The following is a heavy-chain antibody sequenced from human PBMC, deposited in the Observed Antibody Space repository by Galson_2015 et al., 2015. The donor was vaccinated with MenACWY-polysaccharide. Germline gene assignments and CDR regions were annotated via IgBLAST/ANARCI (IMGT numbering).Heavy chain of an antibody. CDR1: GFTFNDAW. J-gene: IGHJ4*02. CDR3: TATLGY. CDR2: IKRKTDGGTT. V-gene: IGHV3-15*01. Sequence: SLRLSCAASGFTFNDAWMAWVRQAPGKGLEWVGHIKRKTDGGTTDNAAPVKGRFTISRDDSKNTLYLQMNSLKIEDTAVYYCTATLGYWGQGTLVTVAA.